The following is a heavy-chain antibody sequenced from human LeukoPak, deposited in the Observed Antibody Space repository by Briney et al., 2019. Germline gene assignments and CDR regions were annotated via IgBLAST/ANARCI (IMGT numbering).Heavy chain of an antibody. CDR2: IYYSGST. J-gene: IGHJ4*02. D-gene: IGHD5-18*01. CDR1: GGSISSSNW. Sequence: SGTLSLTCAVSGGSISSSNWWSWVRQPPGKGLEWIGYIYYSGSTNYNPSLKSRVTISVDTSKNQFSLKLSSVTAADTAVYYCASGDTAMNDYWGQGTLVTVSS. V-gene: IGHV4-4*02. CDR3: ASGDTAMNDY.